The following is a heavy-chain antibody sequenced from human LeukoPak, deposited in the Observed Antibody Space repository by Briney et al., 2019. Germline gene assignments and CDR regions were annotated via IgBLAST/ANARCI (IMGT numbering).Heavy chain of an antibody. V-gene: IGHV1-69*04. Sequence: SVKVSCKASVGTFSSYAISWVRQAPGQGLEWMGRIIPILGIANYAQKFQGRVTITADKSTSTAYMELSSLRSEDTAVYYCARDGKYMVRGVYPIDYWGQGTLVTVSS. J-gene: IGHJ4*02. CDR3: ARDGKYMVRGVYPIDY. CDR2: IIPILGIA. D-gene: IGHD3-10*01. CDR1: VGTFSSYA.